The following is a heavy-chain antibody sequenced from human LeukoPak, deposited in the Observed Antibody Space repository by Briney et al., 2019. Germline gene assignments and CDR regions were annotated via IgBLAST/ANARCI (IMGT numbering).Heavy chain of an antibody. Sequence: SETLSLTCTVSGASNNSYYWSWIRQPPGKGLEWIGYTHPSGNTNYSPSLKSRVTISMDTSKNQFSLKLSSVTAADTAVYYCARSPDLHRSYYYYYMDVWGKGTTVTVS. CDR3: ARSPDLHRSYYYYYMDV. CDR2: THPSGNT. CDR1: GASNNSYY. V-gene: IGHV4-4*09. D-gene: IGHD1-14*01. J-gene: IGHJ6*03.